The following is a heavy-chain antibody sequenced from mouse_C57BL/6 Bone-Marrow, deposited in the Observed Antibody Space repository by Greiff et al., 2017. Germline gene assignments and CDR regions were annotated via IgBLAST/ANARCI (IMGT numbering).Heavy chain of an antibody. CDR2: IDPSDSYT. Sequence: QVQLQQPGAELVMPGASVKLSCKASGYTFTSYWMHWVKQRPGQGLEWIGEIDPSDSYTNYNQKFKGKSTLTVDKSSSTAYMQLSSLTSEDSAVYYCARWMTTVVVPNWGFYAMDYWGQGTSVTVSS. V-gene: IGHV1-69*01. CDR1: GYTFTSYW. D-gene: IGHD1-1*01. J-gene: IGHJ4*01. CDR3: ARWMTTVVVPNWGFYAMDY.